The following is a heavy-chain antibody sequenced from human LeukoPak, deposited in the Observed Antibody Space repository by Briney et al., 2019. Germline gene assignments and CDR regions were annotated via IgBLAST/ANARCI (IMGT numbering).Heavy chain of an antibody. CDR3: AKDRSSATSCSNY. CDR1: GFTFSSYA. D-gene: IGHD2-2*01. CDR2: ISGSGDIT. Sequence: QPGGSLRLSCAASGFTFSSYAMSWVRQAPGKGLEWVSAISGSGDITYLADSVKGRFTISRDNSKNMLCLELNSLTVEDTAIYYCAKDRSSATSCSNYWGRGTLVTVSS. J-gene: IGHJ4*02. V-gene: IGHV3-23*01.